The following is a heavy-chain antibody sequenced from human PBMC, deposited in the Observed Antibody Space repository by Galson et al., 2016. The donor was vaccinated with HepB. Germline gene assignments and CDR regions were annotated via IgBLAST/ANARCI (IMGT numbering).Heavy chain of an antibody. V-gene: IGHV3-30*18. CDR1: GFTFSSYG. CDR2: ISYDRSNK. CDR3: AKDAGQRWPDLYNWFDP. Sequence: SLRLSCAASGFTFSSYGMHWVRQAPGKGLEWVSAISYDRSNKYYADSVKGRFTISRDNSKNTLYLQMKSLRAEDTAVYYCAKDAGQRWPDLYNWFDPWGQGTLVTVSS. D-gene: IGHD5-18*01. J-gene: IGHJ5*02.